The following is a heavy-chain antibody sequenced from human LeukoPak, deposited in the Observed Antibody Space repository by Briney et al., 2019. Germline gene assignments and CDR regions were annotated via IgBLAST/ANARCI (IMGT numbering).Heavy chain of an antibody. V-gene: IGHV3-30*18. Sequence: PGGSLRLSCAASGFTFSSYGMHWVRQAPGKGLEWVAVISYDGSNKYYADSVKGRFTISRDNSKNTLYLQMNSLRAEDTAVYYCAKAWTVVPAAIPSGIDYWGQGTLVTVSS. D-gene: IGHD2-2*01. CDR3: AKAWTVVPAAIPSGIDY. CDR1: GFTFSSYG. J-gene: IGHJ4*02. CDR2: ISYDGSNK.